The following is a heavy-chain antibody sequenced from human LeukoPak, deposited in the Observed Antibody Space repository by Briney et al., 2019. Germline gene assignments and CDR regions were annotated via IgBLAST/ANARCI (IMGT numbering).Heavy chain of an antibody. Sequence: GSLRLSCAASGFTFSSYWMSWIRQPPGKGLEWIGEINRSGSTNYNPSLKSRVTISVDTSKNQFSLKLSSVTAADTAVYYCARDHGRWLQLRFPYYFDYWGQGTLVTVSS. CDR2: INRSGST. V-gene: IGHV4-34*01. D-gene: IGHD5-24*01. CDR1: GFTFSSYW. CDR3: ARDHGRWLQLRFPYYFDY. J-gene: IGHJ4*02.